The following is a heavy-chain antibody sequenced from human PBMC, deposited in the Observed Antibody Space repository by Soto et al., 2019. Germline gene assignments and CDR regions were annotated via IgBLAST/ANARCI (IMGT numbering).Heavy chain of an antibody. D-gene: IGHD2-21*02. CDR2: ISAYNGNT. CDR1: GYTFTSYG. Sequence: GASVKVSCKASGYTFTSYGISWVRQAPGQGLEWMGWISAYNGNTNYAQKLQGRVTMTTDTSTSTAYMELRSLRSDDTAVYYCARDRRVLTASRVDYWGQGTLVTVSS. CDR3: ARDRRVLTASRVDY. J-gene: IGHJ4*02. V-gene: IGHV1-18*04.